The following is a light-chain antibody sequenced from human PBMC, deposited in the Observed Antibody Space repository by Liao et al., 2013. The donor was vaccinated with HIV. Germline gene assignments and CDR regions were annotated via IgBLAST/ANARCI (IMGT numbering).Light chain of an antibody. J-gene: IGLJ3*02. CDR2: QTT. Sequence: SYDLTQPPSVSVSPGQPASISCSGNKLGDKFVCWFQQKPGQSPVLVVYQTTRRPSGIPERFSGSFSGNTATLTISGAQTVDEADYYCQVWDSDTVVFGGGTKLTVL. CDR1: KLGDKF. CDR3: QVWDSDTVV. V-gene: IGLV3-1*01.